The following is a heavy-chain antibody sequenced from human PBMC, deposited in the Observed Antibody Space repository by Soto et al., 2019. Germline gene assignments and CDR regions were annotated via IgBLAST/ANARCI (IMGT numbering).Heavy chain of an antibody. V-gene: IGHV4-4*07. CDR3: ARDGSNLGRYFDY. CDR1: GGSISSYY. CDR2: IYTSGST. Sequence: QVQLQESGPGLVKPSETLSLTCTVSGGSISSYYWCWIRQPAGQGLEWIGRIYTSGSTNYNPSLESRVTMSADTYKNHFALKLSSVTAADTAVYYWARDGSNLGRYFDYWGQETLVTVSS. D-gene: IGHD4-4*01. J-gene: IGHJ4*02.